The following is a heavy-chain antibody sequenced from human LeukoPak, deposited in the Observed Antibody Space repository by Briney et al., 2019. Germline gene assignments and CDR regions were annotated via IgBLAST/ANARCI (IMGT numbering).Heavy chain of an antibody. CDR3: ARVRIYCSGGSCYLFDY. CDR2: IYYSGST. CDR1: GGSISTYY. D-gene: IGHD2-15*01. J-gene: IGHJ4*02. V-gene: IGHV4-59*01. Sequence: SETLSLTCTVSGGSISTYYWSWIRQPPGKGLEWIWYIYYSGSTKYNPSLKSRVTISADTSTKQFSLKLSSVPAADTAVYYCARVRIYCSGGSCYLFDYWGQGTLVTDSS.